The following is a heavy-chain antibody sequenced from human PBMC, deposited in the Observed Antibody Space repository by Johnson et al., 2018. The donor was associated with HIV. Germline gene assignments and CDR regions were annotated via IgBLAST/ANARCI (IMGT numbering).Heavy chain of an antibody. CDR3: AKGGQQLADPFDI. CDR1: GFTVSSNY. V-gene: IGHV3-66*01. CDR2: IYSGDST. Sequence: MLLVESGGGLVQPGGSLRLSCAASGFTVSSNYMSWVSQAPGKGLEWVSLIYSGDSTYYADSVKGRFTISRDNSKNTLYLEMSSLRVTDTAVYFCAKGGQQLADPFDIWGQGTLVTVSS. D-gene: IGHD6-13*01. J-gene: IGHJ3*02.